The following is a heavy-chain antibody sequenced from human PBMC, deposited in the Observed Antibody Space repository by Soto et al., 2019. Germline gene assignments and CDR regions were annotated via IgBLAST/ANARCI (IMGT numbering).Heavy chain of an antibody. V-gene: IGHV3-48*02. CDR1: GFTFSTYS. CDR3: ARVTRGEHAASDL. CDR2: IRGSSSGI. D-gene: IGHD1-26*01. Sequence: GSLDLSSAASGFTFSTYSMNWVRQAPGKGLEWISYIRGSSSGIYHTDSVKGRFTISRDNAKNSLYLQMSSLREEDTAIYYCARVTRGEHAASDLWGQGTMVTGS. J-gene: IGHJ3*01.